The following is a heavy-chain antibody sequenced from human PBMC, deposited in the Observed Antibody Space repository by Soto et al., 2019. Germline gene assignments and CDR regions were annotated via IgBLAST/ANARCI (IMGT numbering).Heavy chain of an antibody. J-gene: IGHJ4*02. V-gene: IGHV1-46*03. D-gene: IGHD3-16*01. Sequence: QVQVEQSGAEVKEPGASVKVSCKASGYSFTDYYIHWVRQAPGQGLEWVGVIKLSGGGSTTFAQKFQGRVTLNGDTSTATVYMELSSLRSEDTAVYYCSRESPHTFFFDYWGQGTLVTISS. CDR2: IKLSGGGST. CDR1: GYSFTDYY. CDR3: SRESPHTFFFDY.